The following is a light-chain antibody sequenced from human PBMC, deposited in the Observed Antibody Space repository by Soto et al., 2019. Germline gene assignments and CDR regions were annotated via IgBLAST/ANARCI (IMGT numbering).Light chain of an antibody. J-gene: IGKJ1*01. CDR1: QSISSY. CDR2: AAS. Sequence: MTQSPLSLPVTPGEPASISCRSSQSISSYLNWYQQKPGKAPKLLIYAASSLQSGVPSRFSGSGSGTDFTLTISSLQPEDFATYYCQQSYSIPWTFGQGTKVDIK. V-gene: IGKV1-39*01. CDR3: QQSYSIPWT.